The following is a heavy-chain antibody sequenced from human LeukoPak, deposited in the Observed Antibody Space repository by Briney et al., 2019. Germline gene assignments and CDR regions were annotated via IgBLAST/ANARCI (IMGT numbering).Heavy chain of an antibody. D-gene: IGHD3-22*01. CDR3: ARVDYYDSSGITY. Sequence: PSEALSLTCAVSGGSISSGGYSWSWIRQPPGKGLEWIGYIYHSGSTYYNPSLKSRVTISVDRSKNQFSLKLSSVTAADTAVYYCARVDYYDSSGITYWGQGTLVTVSS. CDR2: IYHSGST. J-gene: IGHJ4*02. CDR1: GGSISSGGYS. V-gene: IGHV4-30-2*01.